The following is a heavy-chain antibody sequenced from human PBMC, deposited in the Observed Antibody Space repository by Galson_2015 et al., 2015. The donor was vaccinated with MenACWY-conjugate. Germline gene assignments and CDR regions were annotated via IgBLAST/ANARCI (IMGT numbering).Heavy chain of an antibody. Sequence: QVQLQESGPGLVKPSETLSLTCTVSGGSASSSGYYWTWIRQPLGKGLEWIGLIYDSGTTKYNPSLKGRVTISLDTSKNQVSLKLSSVTAADTAVYYCAREFSYWGQGTLVTVSS. V-gene: IGHV4-61*08. CDR2: IYDSGTT. D-gene: IGHD2/OR15-2a*01. CDR1: GGSASSSGYY. J-gene: IGHJ4*02. CDR3: AREFSY.